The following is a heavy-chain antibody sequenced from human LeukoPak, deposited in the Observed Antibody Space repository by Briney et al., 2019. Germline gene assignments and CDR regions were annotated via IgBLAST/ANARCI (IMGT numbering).Heavy chain of an antibody. V-gene: IGHV4-34*01. CDR1: GGSFSGYY. D-gene: IGHD3-22*01. CDR2: INHSGST. CDR3: ARRRMGYYDTTPIDY. Sequence: PSETLSLTCAVYGGSFSGYYWSWIRQPPGKGLEWIGEINHSGSTNCNPSLKSRVTISVDTSKNQFSLKLSSVTAADTAVYYCARRRMGYYDTTPIDYWGQGTLVTVSS. J-gene: IGHJ4*02.